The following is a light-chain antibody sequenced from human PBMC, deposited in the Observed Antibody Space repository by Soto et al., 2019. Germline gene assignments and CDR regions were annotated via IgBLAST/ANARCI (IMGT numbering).Light chain of an antibody. J-gene: IGKJ1*01. Sequence: DIVMTQSPDSLAVSLGERVTINCKSSRSVLYSSNNKNYLVWYQQKSGQPPKLLISWASIRESGVPDRFSGSGSGTDFTLTISSLQAEDVAVYYCQQYYSTPPTFGQGTKVEI. CDR3: QQYYSTPPT. V-gene: IGKV4-1*01. CDR2: WAS. CDR1: RSVLYSSNNKNY.